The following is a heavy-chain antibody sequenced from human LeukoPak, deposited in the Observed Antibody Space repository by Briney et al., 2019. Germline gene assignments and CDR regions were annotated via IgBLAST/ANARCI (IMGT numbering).Heavy chain of an antibody. CDR2: IWYDGSNK. CDR3: ARDHCSSTSCYWFDP. J-gene: IGHJ5*02. CDR1: GFTFSSYG. V-gene: IGHV3-33*01. D-gene: IGHD2-2*01. Sequence: GGSLRLSCAASGFTFSSYGMHWVRQAPGKGLEWVAVIWYDGSNKYYADSVKGRFTISRDNSKNTLYLQMNSLRAEDTAVYYCARDHCSSTSCYWFDPWDQGTLVTVSS.